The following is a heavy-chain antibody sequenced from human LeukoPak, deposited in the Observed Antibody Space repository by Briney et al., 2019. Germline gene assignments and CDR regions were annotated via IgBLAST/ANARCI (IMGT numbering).Heavy chain of an antibody. Sequence: SVKLSCKASGGTFSSYAISWVRQAPGQGLEWMGGIIPIFGTANYAQKFQGRVTITADESTSTAYMELSSLRSEDTAVYYCASIRNMVRGVITHDYWGQGTLVTVSS. CDR2: IIPIFGTA. J-gene: IGHJ4*02. V-gene: IGHV1-69*01. CDR1: GGTFSSYA. D-gene: IGHD3-10*01. CDR3: ASIRNMVRGVITHDY.